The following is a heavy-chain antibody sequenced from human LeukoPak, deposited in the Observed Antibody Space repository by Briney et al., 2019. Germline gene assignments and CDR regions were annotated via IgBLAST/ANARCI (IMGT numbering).Heavy chain of an antibody. Sequence: SETLSLTCAVYGGSFSSYYWSWIRQPAGKGLEWIGRIYNSGSTNYNPSLKSRVTMSVDTSKNQFSLKLSSVTAADTAVYYCARDLPSTDDAFDIWGQGTMVTVSS. CDR1: GGSFSSYY. CDR3: ARDLPSTDDAFDI. J-gene: IGHJ3*02. CDR2: IYNSGST. V-gene: IGHV4-4*07.